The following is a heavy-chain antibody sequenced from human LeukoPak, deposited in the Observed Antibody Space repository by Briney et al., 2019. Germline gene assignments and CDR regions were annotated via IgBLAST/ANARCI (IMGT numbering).Heavy chain of an antibody. CDR2: IYTGGST. D-gene: IGHD4-17*01. V-gene: IGHV4-4*09. Sequence: SETLSLTCTVSGGSISSYYWSWIRQPPGKGLEWIGYIYTGGSTNYNPSLKSRVTISVDTSKNQFSLKLSSVTAADTAVYYCARHGAYDYGDRDAFDIWGQGTMVTVSS. CDR1: GGSISSYY. J-gene: IGHJ3*02. CDR3: ARHGAYDYGDRDAFDI.